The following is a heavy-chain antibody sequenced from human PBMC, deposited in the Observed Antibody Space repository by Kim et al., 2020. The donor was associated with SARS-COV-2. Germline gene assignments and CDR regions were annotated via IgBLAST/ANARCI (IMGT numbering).Heavy chain of an antibody. CDR3: ARVCCSSTSCRFCRFPPGY. J-gene: IGHJ4*02. CDR2: INHSGST. Sequence: SETLSLTCAVYGGSFSGYYWSWIRQPPGKGLEWIGEINHSGSTNYNPSLKSRVTISVDTSKNQFSLKLSSVTAADTAVYYCARVCCSSTSCRFCRFPPGYWGQGTLVTVSS. CDR1: GGSFSGYY. V-gene: IGHV4-34*01. D-gene: IGHD2-2*01.